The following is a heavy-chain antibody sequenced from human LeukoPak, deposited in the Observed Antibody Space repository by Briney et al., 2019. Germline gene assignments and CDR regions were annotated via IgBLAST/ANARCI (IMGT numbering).Heavy chain of an antibody. J-gene: IGHJ4*02. D-gene: IGHD2-2*02. V-gene: IGHV3-74*01. CDR1: GFTFSRHY. CDR3: ASYFRCSGATCYTNY. Sequence: PGGSLRLSCVASGFTFSRHYMSWVRQAPGKGLVWVSRINSDGSTTNYADSVKGRFTISRDNAKNTLYLQMNSLRAEDTAVYYCASYFRCSGATCYTNYWGQGTLVTVSS. CDR2: INSDGSTT.